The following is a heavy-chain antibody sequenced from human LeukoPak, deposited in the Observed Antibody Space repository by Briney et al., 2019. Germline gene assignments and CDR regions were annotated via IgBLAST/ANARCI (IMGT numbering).Heavy chain of an antibody. V-gene: IGHV3-21*01. D-gene: IGHD3/OR15-3a*01. CDR2: ISSSGNYI. CDR1: GFTVSSNY. Sequence: GGSLRLSCAASGFTVSSNYMSWVRQAPGKGLEWVSSISSSGNYIYYADSVKGRFTISRDNAKNSLYLQMNSLRAEDTAVYYCARDHDFWTVTDYWGQGTLVTVSS. CDR3: ARDHDFWTVTDY. J-gene: IGHJ4*02.